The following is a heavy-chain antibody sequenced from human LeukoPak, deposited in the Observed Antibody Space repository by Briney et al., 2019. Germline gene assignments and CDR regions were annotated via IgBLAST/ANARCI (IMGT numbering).Heavy chain of an antibody. D-gene: IGHD2-2*01. CDR2: IYTSGST. CDR3: AREEGYCSSTRCYSDWFDP. Sequence: SETLPLTCTVSGGSISSYYWSWIRQPAGKGLEWIGRIYTSGSTNYNPSLKSRVTMSVDTSKNQFSLKLSSVTAADTAVYYCAREEGYCSSTRCYSDWFDPWGQGTLVTVSS. CDR1: GGSISSYY. J-gene: IGHJ5*02. V-gene: IGHV4-4*07.